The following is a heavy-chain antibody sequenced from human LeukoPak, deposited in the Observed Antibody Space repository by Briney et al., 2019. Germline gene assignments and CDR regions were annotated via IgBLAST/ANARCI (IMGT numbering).Heavy chain of an antibody. CDR2: ISSGGSYI. V-gene: IGHV3-21*01. CDR3: ARGGGHLPSR. D-gene: IGHD3-16*01. J-gene: IGHJ4*02. Sequence: GGSLRLSCAASGFIFSAYTMKWVRQAPGKGLEWVASISSGGSYIFYADPLKGRFTISRDNAKNSLYLQMNSLRVVDTAVYYCARGGGHLPSRWGQGTLVTVSS. CDR1: GFIFSAYT.